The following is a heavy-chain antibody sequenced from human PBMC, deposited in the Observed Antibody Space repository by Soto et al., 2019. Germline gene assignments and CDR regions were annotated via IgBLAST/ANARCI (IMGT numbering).Heavy chain of an antibody. Sequence: ASVKVSCKASGYTFTGYYMHWVRQAPGQGFEWMGWINPNSGGTNYAQKFQGWVTMTRDTSISTAYMELSRLRSDDTAVYYCARGYDFWSGYYTGVGSNWGQGTLVTVSS. CDR1: GYTFTGYY. CDR2: INPNSGGT. D-gene: IGHD3-3*01. J-gene: IGHJ4*02. CDR3: ARGYDFWSGYYTGVGSN. V-gene: IGHV1-2*04.